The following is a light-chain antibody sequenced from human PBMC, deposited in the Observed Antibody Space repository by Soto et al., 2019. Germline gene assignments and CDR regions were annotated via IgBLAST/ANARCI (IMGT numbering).Light chain of an antibody. Sequence: EIVMTQSPATLSVSPGERATLSCRASQTIRNDLAWYQQKPGQAPRLLIYGVSTRATGVPARFSGSGSGTEFTLTISSLQSEDIADYYWQQYTRWPWTLGQGTKVEIK. CDR3: QQYTRWPWT. CDR1: QTIRND. J-gene: IGKJ1*01. V-gene: IGKV3-15*01. CDR2: GVS.